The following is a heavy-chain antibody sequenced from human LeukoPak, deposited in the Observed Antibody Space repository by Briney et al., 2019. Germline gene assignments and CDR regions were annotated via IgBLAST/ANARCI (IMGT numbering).Heavy chain of an antibody. CDR2: ISGSGGRT. Sequence: GGSLRLSCAASGFTFSSYAMSWVRQAPGKGLEWVSAISGSGGRTYSADSVKGRFTISRDNAKNSLYLQMNSLRAEDTAVYYCASTLLLGAFDIWGQGTMVTVSS. J-gene: IGHJ3*02. V-gene: IGHV3-23*01. D-gene: IGHD3-10*01. CDR3: ASTLLLGAFDI. CDR1: GFTFSSYA.